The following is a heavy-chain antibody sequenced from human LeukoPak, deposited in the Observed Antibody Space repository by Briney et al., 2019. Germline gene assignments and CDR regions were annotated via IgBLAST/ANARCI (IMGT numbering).Heavy chain of an antibody. V-gene: IGHV4-39*01. CDR2: IYYSGST. D-gene: IGHD3-22*01. CDR1: GGSISSSSYY. J-gene: IGHJ3*02. CDR3: ARRKNVGTYYYDSSAFDI. Sequence: SETLSLTCTVSGGSISSSSYYWGWIRQPPGKGLEWIGSIYYSGSTYYNPSLKSRVTISVDTSKNQFSLKLSSVTAADTAVYYCARRKNVGTYYYDSSAFDIWGQGTMVTVSS.